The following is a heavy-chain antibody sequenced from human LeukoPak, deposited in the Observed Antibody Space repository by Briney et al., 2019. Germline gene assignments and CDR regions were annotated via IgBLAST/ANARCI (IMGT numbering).Heavy chain of an antibody. V-gene: IGHV3-7*01. D-gene: IGHD1-1*01. Sequence: GGSLRLSCAASGFTFNNYWMSWVRQAPGKGLEWLANIKEDGSRKYYVDSVKGRFTISRDNAKKSLFLQMNSLRAEDTAVYYCARAHPSLPVWYSNWFDPWGQGTLVTVSS. CDR1: GFTFNNYW. J-gene: IGHJ5*02. CDR2: IKEDGSRK. CDR3: ARAHPSLPVWYSNWFDP.